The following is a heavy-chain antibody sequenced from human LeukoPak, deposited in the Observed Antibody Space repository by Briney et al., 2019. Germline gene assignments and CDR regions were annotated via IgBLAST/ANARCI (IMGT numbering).Heavy chain of an antibody. D-gene: IGHD6-19*01. V-gene: IGHV4-30-4*08. CDR1: GGSISSGDYY. Sequence: SQTLSLTCTVSGGSISSGDYYWSWIRQPPGKGLEWIGYIYYSGSTYYHPSLKSRVAISVDTSKNQFSLRLSSVTAADTAVHYCARTKYSSGWYVVRSGDPFDYWGQGTLVTVSS. CDR3: ARTKYSSGWYVVRSGDPFDY. CDR2: IYYSGST. J-gene: IGHJ4*02.